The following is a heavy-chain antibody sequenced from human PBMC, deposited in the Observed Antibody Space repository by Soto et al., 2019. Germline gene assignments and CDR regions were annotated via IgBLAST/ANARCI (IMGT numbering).Heavy chain of an antibody. CDR2: IYYSGST. Sequence: SDSPDIGRAVSSGSMSSSSDYGAGIRQPPGKGLEWIGSIYYSGSTYYNPSLKSRVTISVDTSKNQFSLKLSSVTAADTAVYYCASPLDYGDYVDYWGQGTLVTVSS. CDR3: ASPLDYGDYVDY. CDR1: SGSMSSSSDY. D-gene: IGHD4-17*01. V-gene: IGHV4-39*01. J-gene: IGHJ4*02.